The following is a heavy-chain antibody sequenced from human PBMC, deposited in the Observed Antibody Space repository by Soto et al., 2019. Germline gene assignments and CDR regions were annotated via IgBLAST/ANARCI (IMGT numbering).Heavy chain of an antibody. Sequence: GGSLGLSCAASGFTFSSYGMHWVRQAPGKGLEWVAVIWYDGSNKYYADSVKGRFTISRDNSKNTLYLQMNSLRAEDTAVYYCAREEVVVVAAAHDAFDIWGQGTMVTVSS. CDR3: AREEVVVVAAAHDAFDI. CDR1: GFTFSSYG. D-gene: IGHD2-15*01. J-gene: IGHJ3*02. CDR2: IWYDGSNK. V-gene: IGHV3-33*01.